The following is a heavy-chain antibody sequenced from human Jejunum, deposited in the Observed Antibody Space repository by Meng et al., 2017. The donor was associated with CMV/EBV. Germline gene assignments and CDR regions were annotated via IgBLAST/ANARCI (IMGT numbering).Heavy chain of an antibody. J-gene: IGHJ6*02. D-gene: IGHD3-10*01. CDR3: ARDRGLTMHRAVAEYYYYGIDV. Sequence: SYWTWIRQHPGRGLEWIGYIYYSGTTYYNPSLRSRLTISVDTSMNQFSLKLSSVSAADTAVYYCARDRGLTMHRAVAEYYYYGIDVWGQGTTVTVSS. V-gene: IGHV4-31*02. CDR1: SY. CDR2: IYYSGTT.